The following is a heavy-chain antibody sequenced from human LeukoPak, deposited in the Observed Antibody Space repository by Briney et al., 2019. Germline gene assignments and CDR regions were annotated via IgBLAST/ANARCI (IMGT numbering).Heavy chain of an antibody. Sequence: ASVKVSCKASGYTFTSYGISWVRQAPGQRLEWMGWINAGNGNTKYSQKFQGRVTITRDTSASTAYMELSSLRSEDTAVYYCARSGGSSSWSPFDYWGQGTLVTVSS. D-gene: IGHD6-13*01. J-gene: IGHJ4*02. CDR1: GYTFTSYG. V-gene: IGHV1-3*01. CDR3: ARSGGSSSWSPFDY. CDR2: INAGNGNT.